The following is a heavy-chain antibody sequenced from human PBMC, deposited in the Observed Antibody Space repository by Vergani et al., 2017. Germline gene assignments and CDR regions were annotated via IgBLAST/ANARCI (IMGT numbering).Heavy chain of an antibody. Sequence: QVQLVQSGAEMKKPGASVKVSCKASGYTFTAYGISRVRQAPGQGLEWFGWITAYNGDPKYTRRLQDRITLTTDPSTATVYLELRSLRSDDTAVYYCARDFAGECNSDRCYTGGLWGQGTLVTVSS. CDR3: ARDFAGECNSDRCYTGGL. D-gene: IGHD2/OR15-2a*01. V-gene: IGHV1-18*01. CDR2: ITAYNGDP. J-gene: IGHJ4*02. CDR1: GYTFTAYG.